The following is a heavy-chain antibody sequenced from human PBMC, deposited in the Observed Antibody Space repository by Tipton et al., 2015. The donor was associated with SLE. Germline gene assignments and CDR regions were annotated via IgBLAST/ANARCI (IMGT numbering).Heavy chain of an antibody. CDR3: ASPAYYDFWSDSDAFDI. Sequence: GLVKPSGTLSLTCVVSGDSISSSNWWSWVRQSQGKGLEWIGDIYHSGSTTNYNPSLKSRVTISVDTSKNQFSLKLSSVTAADTAVYYCASPAYYDFWSDSDAFDIWGQGTMVTVSS. V-gene: IGHV4-4*02. CDR2: IYHSGSTT. D-gene: IGHD3-3*01. J-gene: IGHJ3*02. CDR1: GDSISSSNW.